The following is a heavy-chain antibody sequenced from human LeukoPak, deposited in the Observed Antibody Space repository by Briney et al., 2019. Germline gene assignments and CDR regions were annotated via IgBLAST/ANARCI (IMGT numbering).Heavy chain of an antibody. CDR1: GFTFGGYA. CDR2: IRSNTYGGTA. CDR3: ARDGFLSDY. Sequence: QPGGSLRLSCTTSGFTFGGYAMSWFRQAPGKGLEWVGFIRSNTYGGTAEYAASVRGRFTISRDDSKSIAYLQMNSLKTEDTAVYFCARDGFLSDYWGQGTLVTVSS. J-gene: IGHJ4*02. V-gene: IGHV3-49*03. D-gene: IGHD3-16*01.